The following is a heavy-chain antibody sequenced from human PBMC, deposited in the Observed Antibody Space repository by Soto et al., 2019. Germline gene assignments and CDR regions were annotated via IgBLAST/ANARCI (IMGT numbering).Heavy chain of an antibody. Sequence: QLQLQESGPGLVKPSETLSLTCTVSGGFISSSSYYWGWIRQPPGKGLEWIGSIYYTGSTYYNPAPKSRLTISVDTSKDQFSLKLSSVTAADTSVYYCARTTIAVAGVFDNWGQGTLVTVSS. V-gene: IGHV4-39*01. CDR2: IYYTGST. CDR3: ARTTIAVAGVFDN. J-gene: IGHJ4*02. D-gene: IGHD6-19*01. CDR1: GGFISSSSYY.